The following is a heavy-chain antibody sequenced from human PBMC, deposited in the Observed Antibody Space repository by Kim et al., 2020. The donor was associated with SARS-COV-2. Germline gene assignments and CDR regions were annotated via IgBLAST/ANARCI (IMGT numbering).Heavy chain of an antibody. D-gene: IGHD3-10*01. J-gene: IGHJ4*02. CDR2: ISYDGTNR. Sequence: GGSLRLSCAASRFTFRNYGMHWVRQTPGKGLEWVALISYDGTNRYYADSVKGRFTISRDNFKNTLNLQMNSLRDEETAGYYCAREGSSGSFPDYWGQGT. CDR3: AREGSSGSFPDY. V-gene: IGHV3-30*03. CDR1: RFTFRNYG.